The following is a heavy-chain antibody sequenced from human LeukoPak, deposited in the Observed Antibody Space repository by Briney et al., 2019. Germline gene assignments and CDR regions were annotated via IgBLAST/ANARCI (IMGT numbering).Heavy chain of an antibody. CDR1: GGSFSGYY. CDR3: ARGLLSMVRGAYHNWFDP. J-gene: IGHJ5*02. D-gene: IGHD3-10*01. V-gene: IGHV4-59*01. Sequence: SETLSLTCAVYGGSFSGYYWSWIRQPPGKGLEWIGYIYYTGRTKYNPSLKSRGTISLDTSKNQFSLKLSSVTAADTAVYYCARGLLSMVRGAYHNWFDPWGQGTLVTVSS. CDR2: IYYTGRT.